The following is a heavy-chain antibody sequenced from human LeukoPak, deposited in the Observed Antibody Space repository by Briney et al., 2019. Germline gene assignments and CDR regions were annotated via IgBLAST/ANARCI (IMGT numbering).Heavy chain of an antibody. CDR3: ALGGYYYDSSGYPDY. J-gene: IGHJ4*02. Sequence: GESLKISCKGSGYSFTSYWIGWVRQMPGKGREWMGIIYPGDSDTRYSPSFQGQVTISADKSISTAYLQWSSLKASDTAMYYCALGGYYYDSSGYPDYWGQGTLVTVSS. CDR1: GYSFTSYW. CDR2: IYPGDSDT. V-gene: IGHV5-51*01. D-gene: IGHD3-22*01.